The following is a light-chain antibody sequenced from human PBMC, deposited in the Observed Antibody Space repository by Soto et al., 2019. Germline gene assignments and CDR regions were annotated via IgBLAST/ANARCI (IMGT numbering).Light chain of an antibody. V-gene: IGLV2-23*01. Sequence: QSVLTQPASVSGSPGQSITISCTGTSSDAGSYNLVSWYQQHPGKAPKLMIYKGSKRPSGVSNRFSGSKSGNTASLTVSGLQDEDEAHYYCCSYARSSTSVFGGGTKLTVL. CDR3: CSYARSSTSV. CDR1: SSDAGSYNL. J-gene: IGLJ3*02. CDR2: KGS.